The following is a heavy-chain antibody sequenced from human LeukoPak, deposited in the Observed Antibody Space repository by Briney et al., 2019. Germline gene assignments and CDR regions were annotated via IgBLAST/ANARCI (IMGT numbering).Heavy chain of an antibody. J-gene: IGHJ3*02. Sequence: ASVKVSCKASGGTFSSYAMSWVRQAPGQGLEWMGGIIPTFGSATYAQPFQARVTITSTESPRTAYKELSSLRSEEAAVYYCAIGARNGYNYGAFDIWGQGTMVTVS. V-gene: IGHV1-69*01. CDR2: IIPTFGSA. D-gene: IGHD5-24*01. CDR3: AIGARNGYNYGAFDI. CDR1: GGTFSSYA.